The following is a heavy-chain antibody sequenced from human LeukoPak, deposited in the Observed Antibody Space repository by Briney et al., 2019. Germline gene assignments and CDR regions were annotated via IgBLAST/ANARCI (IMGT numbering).Heavy chain of an antibody. Sequence: PGRSLRLSCAASGFTFSSYGMHWVRQAPGKGLEWVAVIWCDGSNKYYADSVKGRFTISRDNSKNTLYLQMNSLRAEDTAVYYCARDHSSGWYSDYFDYWGQGTLVTVSS. CDR1: GFTFSSYG. CDR2: IWCDGSNK. D-gene: IGHD6-19*01. CDR3: ARDHSSGWYSDYFDY. V-gene: IGHV3-33*01. J-gene: IGHJ4*02.